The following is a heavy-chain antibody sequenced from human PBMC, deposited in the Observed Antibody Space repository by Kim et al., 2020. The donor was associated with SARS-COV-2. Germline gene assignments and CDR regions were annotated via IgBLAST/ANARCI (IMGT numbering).Heavy chain of an antibody. J-gene: IGHJ4*02. D-gene: IGHD6-19*01. CDR3: ASRTAVAGTYYFDY. V-gene: IGHV3-74*01. Sequence: ADSVKGRFTISVDNAKNTLYLQMNSLRVEDTAVYYCASRTAVAGTYYFDYWGQGTLVTVSS.